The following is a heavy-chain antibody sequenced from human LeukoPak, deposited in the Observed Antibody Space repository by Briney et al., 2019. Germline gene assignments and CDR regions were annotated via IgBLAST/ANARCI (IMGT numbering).Heavy chain of an antibody. Sequence: GGSLRLSCAASGFTFSSYAMSWVRQAPGKGLEWVSAISGSGGSTYYADSVKGRFTISRDNSKNMLYLQMNSLRAEDTAVYYCAKDIMITFGGVIVLPYYFDYWGQGTLVTVSS. CDR2: ISGSGGST. CDR1: GFTFSSYA. CDR3: AKDIMITFGGVIVLPYYFDY. V-gene: IGHV3-23*01. J-gene: IGHJ4*02. D-gene: IGHD3-16*02.